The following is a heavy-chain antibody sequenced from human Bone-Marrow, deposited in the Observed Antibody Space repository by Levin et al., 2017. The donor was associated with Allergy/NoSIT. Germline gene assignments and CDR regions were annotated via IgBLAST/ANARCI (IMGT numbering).Heavy chain of an antibody. CDR1: GFTFSSYS. CDR3: VRGLPDY. V-gene: IGHV3-48*01. CDR2: NNSSSGTI. Sequence: GGSLRLSCATSGFTFSSYSMNWVRQAPGKGLEWVSYNNSSSGTIYYADSVKGRFTISRDNAKKSLYLQMSSLRVEDTAVYYCVRGLPDYWGQGTLVTVSS. J-gene: IGHJ4*02.